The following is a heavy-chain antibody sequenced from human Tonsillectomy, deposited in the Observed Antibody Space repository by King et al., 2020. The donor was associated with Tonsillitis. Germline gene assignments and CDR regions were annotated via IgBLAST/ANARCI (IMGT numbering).Heavy chain of an antibody. J-gene: IGHJ4*02. D-gene: IGHD6-19*01. CDR3: TQGYGWLRFDY. CDR1: GFSFGAYA. Sequence: VQLVESGGGLVQPGRSLRLSCTGSGFSFGAYALSWVRQAPGEGLEWIGLIRTKGRGETTEYAPSVRVRFTISRDDTSSIAYLQMHRLKTEDTAVYFCTQGYGWLRFDYGGQGTLVTVSS. CDR2: IRTKGRGETT. V-gene: IGHV3-49*04.